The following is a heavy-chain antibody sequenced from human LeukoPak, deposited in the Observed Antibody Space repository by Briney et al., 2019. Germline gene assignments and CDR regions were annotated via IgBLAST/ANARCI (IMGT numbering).Heavy chain of an antibody. D-gene: IGHD2-2*01. J-gene: IGHJ3*02. V-gene: IGHV3-15*01. Sequence: GGSLRLSCAVSGFNIRSNYMTWVRQAPGKGLEWVGRIKSKTDGGTTDYAAPVNDRFTISRDDSKHTLYLHMNSLKTEVTGGYYCSSVVVPAAIEFDAFDIWGQGTMVTVSS. CDR2: IKSKTDGGTT. CDR3: SSVVVPAAIEFDAFDI. CDR1: GFNIRSNY.